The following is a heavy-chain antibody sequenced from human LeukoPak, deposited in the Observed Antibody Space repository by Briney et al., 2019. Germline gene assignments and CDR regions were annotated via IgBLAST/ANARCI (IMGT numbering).Heavy chain of an antibody. CDR1: GFPFSSYA. J-gene: IGHJ4*02. CDR3: VGYCSGGSCSN. V-gene: IGHV3-30*04. D-gene: IGHD2-15*01. CDR2: ISYDGSNK. Sequence: GGSLRLSCAASGFPFSSYAMHGVRQAPAKGLGGVAVISYDGSNKYYADSVKGRFTISRDNSKNTLYLQMNSLRAEDTAVYYCVGYCSGGSCSNWGQGTLVTVSS.